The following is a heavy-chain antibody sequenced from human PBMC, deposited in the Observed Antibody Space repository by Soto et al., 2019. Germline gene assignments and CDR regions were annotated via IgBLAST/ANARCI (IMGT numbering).Heavy chain of an antibody. J-gene: IGHJ6*02. CDR1: GGSISSGDYY. CDR3: ARGDHYYYGTDV. V-gene: IGHV4-30-4*01. CDR2: IYYSGST. Sequence: PSETLSLTCTVSGGSISSGDYYWSWIRQPPGKGLEWIGYIYYSGSTYYNPSLKSRVTISVDTSKNQFSLKLSSVTAADTAVYYCARGDHYYYGTDVRGQATKVTVS.